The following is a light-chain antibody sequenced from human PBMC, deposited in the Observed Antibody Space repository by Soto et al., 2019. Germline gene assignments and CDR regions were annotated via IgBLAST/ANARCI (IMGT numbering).Light chain of an antibody. CDR1: HIVNNY. CDR3: QQRRNWPPHT. V-gene: IGKV3-11*01. J-gene: IGKJ2*01. CDR2: DAS. Sequence: EIVLTQSPATLSLSPGERATLSCRASHIVNNYLAWYQQKPGQAPRLLIYDASNRATGIPARFSGSGSGTDFTLTISSLEPEDFAVYYCQQRRNWPPHTFGQGTKLEIK.